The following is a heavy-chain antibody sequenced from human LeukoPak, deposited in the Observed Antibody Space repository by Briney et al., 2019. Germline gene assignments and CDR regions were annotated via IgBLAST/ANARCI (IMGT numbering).Heavy chain of an antibody. CDR1: GFTFSSYA. J-gene: IGHJ4*02. D-gene: IGHD2-2*01. CDR3: AKDQIVVVPAAPDHFDY. V-gene: IGHV3-23*01. CDR2: ISGSGGST. Sequence: GSLRLSCAASGFTFSSYAMSWVRQAPGKGLESVSAISGSGGSTYYADSVKGRFTISRDNSKNTLYLQMNSLRAEDTAVYYCAKDQIVVVPAAPDHFDYWGQGTLVTVSS.